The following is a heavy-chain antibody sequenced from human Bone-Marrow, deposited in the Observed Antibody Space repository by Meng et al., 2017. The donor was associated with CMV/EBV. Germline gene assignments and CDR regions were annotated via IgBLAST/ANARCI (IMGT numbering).Heavy chain of an antibody. V-gene: IGHV3-7*01. CDR3: ARQGEILWFGELLPYFDY. D-gene: IGHD3-10*01. J-gene: IGHJ4*02. CDR1: GFTFSRYW. Sequence: GESLKISCAASGFTFSRYWMSWVRQAPGKGLEWVANIKQDGSEKYYVDSVKGRFTISRDNAKNSLFLQMNSLRAEDTAVYYCARQGEILWFGELLPYFDYWGQGKLVPVSS. CDR2: IKQDGSEK.